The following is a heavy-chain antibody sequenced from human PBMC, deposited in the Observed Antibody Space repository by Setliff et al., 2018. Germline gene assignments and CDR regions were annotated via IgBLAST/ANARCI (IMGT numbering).Heavy chain of an antibody. J-gene: IGHJ5*02. V-gene: IGHV4-34*01. CDR3: ARAPQYSNFWYALSWFDP. D-gene: IGHD3-3*01. Sequence: PSETLSLTCAVYGGSFSGYHWSWIRQPPGKGLEWIGEISHSGDPNYNPSLKSRVTISLDTSKNQFPLKLTSVTAADTAVYYCARAPQYSNFWYALSWFDPWGQGTLVTVSS. CDR1: GGSFSGYH. CDR2: ISHSGDP.